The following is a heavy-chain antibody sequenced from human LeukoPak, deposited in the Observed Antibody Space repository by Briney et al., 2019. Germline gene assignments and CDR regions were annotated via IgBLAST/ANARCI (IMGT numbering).Heavy chain of an antibody. D-gene: IGHD2-21*01. CDR2: IYYSGST. CDR3: ARVKYCGGDCYAFDI. J-gene: IGHJ3*02. Sequence: PSETLSLNCTVSGGSLSGYYWSWIRQPPGKGLERIGYIYYSGSTNFNPSLKSRVTISVDTSKNQFSLKLYSVTAADTAVYYCARVKYCGGDCYAFDIWGQGTMVTVSS. CDR1: GGSLSGYY. V-gene: IGHV4-59*01.